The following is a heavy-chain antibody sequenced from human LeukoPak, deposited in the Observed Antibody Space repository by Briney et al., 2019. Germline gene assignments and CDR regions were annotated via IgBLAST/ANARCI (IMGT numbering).Heavy chain of an antibody. CDR2: IKQDGSEK. V-gene: IGHV3-7*01. D-gene: IGHD2/OR15-2a*01. CDR3: ARVTISITYYFDY. Sequence: GGSLRLSCAASGFTFSSYEMNWVRQAPGQGLEWVANIKQDGSEKYFVDSVKGRFTISRDNAKNSLYLQMNSLRAEDTAVYYCARVTISITYYFDYWGQGTLVTVSS. J-gene: IGHJ4*02. CDR1: GFTFSSYE.